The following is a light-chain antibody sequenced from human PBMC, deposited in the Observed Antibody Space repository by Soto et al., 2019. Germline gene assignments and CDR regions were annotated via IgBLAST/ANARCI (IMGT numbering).Light chain of an antibody. CDR1: QSISSN. V-gene: IGKV3-15*01. J-gene: IGKJ5*01. Sequence: EIVMTQSPATLSVSPGERATLSCRASQSISSNLAWYQQNPGQAPRLLIYGAYTRATGIQARFSGSGSGTDFTLTISRLEPEDFAVYYCKHYVTSSITFGQGTRLEIK. CDR3: KHYVTSSIT. CDR2: GAY.